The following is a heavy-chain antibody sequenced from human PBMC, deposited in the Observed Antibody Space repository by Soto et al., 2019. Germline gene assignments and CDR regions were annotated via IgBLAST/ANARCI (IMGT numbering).Heavy chain of an antibody. CDR2: IIPIFGTA. CDR1: GGTFSSYV. V-gene: IGHV1-69*01. J-gene: IGHJ4*02. D-gene: IGHD6-6*01. Sequence: QVQLVQSGAEVKKPGSSVKVSCKASGGTFSSYVISWVRQAPGQGLEWMGGIIPIFGTANYAQKFQGRVTITADESTSTAYMELSSLRSEDTAVYYCASPGGSVIAARRWVFDYWGQGTLVTVSS. CDR3: ASPGGSVIAARRWVFDY.